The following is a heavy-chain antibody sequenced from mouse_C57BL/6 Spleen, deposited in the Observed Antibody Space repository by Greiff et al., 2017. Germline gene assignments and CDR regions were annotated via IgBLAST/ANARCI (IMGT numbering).Heavy chain of an antibody. CDR2: ISDGGSYT. CDR1: GFTFSSYA. Sequence: EVHLVESGGGLVKPGGSLKLSCAASGFTFSSYAMSWVRQTPEKRLEWVATISDGGSYTYYPDNVKGRFTISRDNAKNNLYLQMGHLKSEDTAMYYCARAYGDYWGQGTTLTVSS. V-gene: IGHV5-4*01. CDR3: ARAYGDY. J-gene: IGHJ2*01. D-gene: IGHD1-1*01.